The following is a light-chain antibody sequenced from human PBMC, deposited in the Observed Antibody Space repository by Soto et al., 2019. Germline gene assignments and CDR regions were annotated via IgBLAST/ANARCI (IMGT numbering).Light chain of an antibody. V-gene: IGKV3-15*01. CDR2: GAS. Sequence: EIVLTQSPGTLSLSPGEGATLSCKVSQSVRSNLASYQQKPGQAPRLLMDGASTRADGVPDRFTGSGSGTEFTLTISSLQSEDFAVYYCQQYHIWPPWTSGQGTKVDI. CDR1: QSVRSN. CDR3: QQYHIWPPWT. J-gene: IGKJ1*01.